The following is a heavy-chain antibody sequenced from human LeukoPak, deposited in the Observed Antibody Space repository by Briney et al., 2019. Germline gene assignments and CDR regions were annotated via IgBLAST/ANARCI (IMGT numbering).Heavy chain of an antibody. D-gene: IGHD3-3*01. CDR2: ISAYNGNT. Sequence: ASVKVSCKASGGTFSSYAISWVRQAPGQGLEWMGWISAYNGNTNYAQKLQGRVTMTTDTSTSTAYMELRSLRSDDTAVYYCARAGDSYYYYMDVWGKGTTVTVSS. CDR1: GGTFSSYA. V-gene: IGHV1-18*01. CDR3: ARAGDSYYYYMDV. J-gene: IGHJ6*03.